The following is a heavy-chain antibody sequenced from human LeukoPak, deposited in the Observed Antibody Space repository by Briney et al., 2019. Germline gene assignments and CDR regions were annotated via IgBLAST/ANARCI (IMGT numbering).Heavy chain of an antibody. Sequence: PGGSLRLSCAASGFPFSAYEMNWVRQAPGKGLEWVSSISSSSSYIYYADSVKGRFTISRDNAKKSLYLQMNSLRAEDTAVYYCARATTYDILTGFSDYWGQGTLVTVSS. CDR2: ISSSSSYI. D-gene: IGHD3-9*01. V-gene: IGHV3-21*01. CDR3: ARATTYDILTGFSDY. CDR1: GFPFSAYE. J-gene: IGHJ4*02.